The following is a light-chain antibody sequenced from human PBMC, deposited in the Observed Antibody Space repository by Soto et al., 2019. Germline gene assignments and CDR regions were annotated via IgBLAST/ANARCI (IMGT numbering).Light chain of an antibody. V-gene: IGLV2-23*01. J-gene: IGLJ2*01. CDR1: SNDIGTYNL. Sequence: QSALTQPGSLSGSPGQSITISCSGTSNDIGTYNLVSWYQQHPGKAPKLIIFEGSRLPSGVSSRFSGSKSGNTASLTISGLRPEDEADYYCSSYAGSNTLVVFGGGTEVTVL. CDR2: EGS. CDR3: SSYAGSNTLVV.